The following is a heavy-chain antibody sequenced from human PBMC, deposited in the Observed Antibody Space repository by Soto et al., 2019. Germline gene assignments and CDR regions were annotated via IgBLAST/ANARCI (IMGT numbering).Heavy chain of an antibody. J-gene: IGHJ4*02. D-gene: IGHD2-2*01. V-gene: IGHV1-3*01. CDR1: GYTFTSYA. Sequence: GASVKVSCKASGYTFTSYAMHWVRQAPGQRLEWMGWINAGNGNTKYSQKFQGRVTITRDTSASTAYMELSSLRSEDTAVYYCARDLVRVVVPAAMGGVTDYWGQGTLVTVSS. CDR3: ARDLVRVVVPAAMGGVTDY. CDR2: INAGNGNT.